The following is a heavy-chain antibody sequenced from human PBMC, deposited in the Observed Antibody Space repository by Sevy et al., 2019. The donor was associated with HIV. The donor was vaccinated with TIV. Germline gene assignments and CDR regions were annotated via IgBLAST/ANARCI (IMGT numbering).Heavy chain of an antibody. D-gene: IGHD3-9*01. CDR1: GFTFSTSA. J-gene: IGHJ4*02. V-gene: IGHV3-23*01. Sequence: GGSLRLSCAASGFTFSTSAMSWVRQAPGKGLEWVSSISGSAGSTYYADSVKGRFTISRDNSKNTLYMKMNSLRAEDMAVYYCARMYHDLLTGYRAPYYFDYWGQGTLVTVSS. CDR2: ISGSAGST. CDR3: ARMYHDLLTGYRAPYYFDY.